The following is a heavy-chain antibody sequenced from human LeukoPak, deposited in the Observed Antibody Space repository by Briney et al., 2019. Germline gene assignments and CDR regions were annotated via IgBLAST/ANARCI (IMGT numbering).Heavy chain of an antibody. J-gene: IGHJ6*02. CDR1: GGTFSSYA. V-gene: IGHV1-24*01. D-gene: IGHD4-17*01. CDR2: FDPEDGET. Sequence: GASVKVSCKASGGTFSSYAISWVRQAPGKGLEWMGGFDPEDGETIYAQKFQGRVTMTEDTSTDTAYMELSSLRSEDTAVYYCATISPVTTYYYGMDVWGQGTTVTVSS. CDR3: ATISPVTTYYYGMDV.